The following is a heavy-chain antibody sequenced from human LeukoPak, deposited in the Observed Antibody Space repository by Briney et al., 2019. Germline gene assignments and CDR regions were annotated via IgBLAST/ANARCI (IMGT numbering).Heavy chain of an antibody. CDR1: GFTFSNYN. V-gene: IGHV3-48*01. D-gene: IGHD2-15*01. CDR3: TTIRGFCSGRSCLGY. Sequence: GGSLRLSCAASGFTFSNYNMNWVRQAPGKGLEWVSNISSSSSNEDYADSVKGRFTISRDNAKNSLYLQMNSLRAEDTAVYYCTTIRGFCSGRSCLGYWGQGTLVTVSS. J-gene: IGHJ4*02. CDR2: ISSSSSNE.